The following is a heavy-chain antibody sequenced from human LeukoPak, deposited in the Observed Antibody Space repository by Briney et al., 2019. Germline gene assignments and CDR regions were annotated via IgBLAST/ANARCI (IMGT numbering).Heavy chain of an antibody. CDR1: GYTFTSYY. CDR2: INPSGGST. J-gene: IGHJ4*02. D-gene: IGHD4-17*01. Sequence: EASVKVSCKASGYTFTSYYMHWVRQAPGQGLEWMGIINPSGGSTSYAQKLQGRVTMTTDTSTSTAYMELRSLRSDDTAVYYCASETTVTTGGYFDYWGQGTLVTVSS. V-gene: IGHV1-46*01. CDR3: ASETTVTTGGYFDY.